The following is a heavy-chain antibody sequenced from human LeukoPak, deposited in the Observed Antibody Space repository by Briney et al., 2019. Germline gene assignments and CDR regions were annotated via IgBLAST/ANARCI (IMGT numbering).Heavy chain of an antibody. CDR3: VKGSSGWYEGYFDY. CDR2: ISSNGGST. J-gene: IGHJ4*02. V-gene: IGHV3-64D*09. CDR1: GFTFSWYA. Sequence: PGGSLRLSCLASGFTFSWYAMHWVRQAPGKGLEYVSTISSNGGSTYYADSVKGRFTISRDNSKNTLYLQMSSLRAEDTAVYYCVKGSSGWYEGYFDYWGQGTLVTVSS. D-gene: IGHD6-19*01.